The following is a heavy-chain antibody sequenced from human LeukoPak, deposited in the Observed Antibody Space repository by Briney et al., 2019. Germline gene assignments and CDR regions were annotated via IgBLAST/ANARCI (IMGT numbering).Heavy chain of an antibody. V-gene: IGHV3-21*01. CDR1: GFTFSSYS. D-gene: IGHD3-3*01. Sequence: PGGSLRLSCAASGFTFSSYSMNWVRQAPGKGLEWVSSISSSSSYIYYADSVKGRFTISRDNAKNSLYLQMNSLRAEDTAVYYCARDQRRFLTRYGMGVWGQGTTVTVSS. CDR3: ARDQRRFLTRYGMGV. CDR2: ISSSSSYI. J-gene: IGHJ6*02.